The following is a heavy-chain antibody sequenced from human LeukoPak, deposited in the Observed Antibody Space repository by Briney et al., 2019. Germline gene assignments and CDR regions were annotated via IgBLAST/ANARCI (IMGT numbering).Heavy chain of an antibody. CDR3: ATPDSSGYYFDY. D-gene: IGHD3-22*01. J-gene: IGHJ4*02. Sequence: ASVKVSCKASGYTFTGYYMHWVRQAPGQGLEWMGWINPNSGGTNYAQKFQGRVTMTRDTSISTAYMELSSLRSEDTAVYYCATPDSSGYYFDYWGQGTLVTVSS. V-gene: IGHV1-2*02. CDR1: GYTFTGYY. CDR2: INPNSGGT.